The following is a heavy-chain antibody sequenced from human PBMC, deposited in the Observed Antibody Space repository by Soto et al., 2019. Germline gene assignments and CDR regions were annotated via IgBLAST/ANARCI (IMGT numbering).Heavy chain of an antibody. Sequence: VASVKVSCKASGYTFTSYGISWVRQAPGQGLEWMGWISAYNGNTNYAQKLQGRVTMTTDTSTSTAYMELRSLRSDDTAVYYCARDTIAITMVRGVTVSFDIWGQGTMVTVSS. V-gene: IGHV1-18*01. J-gene: IGHJ3*02. CDR1: GYTFTSYG. D-gene: IGHD3-10*01. CDR2: ISAYNGNT. CDR3: ARDTIAITMVRGVTVSFDI.